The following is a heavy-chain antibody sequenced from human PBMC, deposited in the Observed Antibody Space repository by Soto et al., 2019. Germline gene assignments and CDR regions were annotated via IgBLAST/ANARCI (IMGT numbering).Heavy chain of an antibody. V-gene: IGHV4-59*08. CDR3: AILYGSFFDS. J-gene: IGHJ4*02. CDR2: IYYRGST. Sequence: QVQLQESGPGLVKPSETLSLTCTVSGGSISSYYWSWIRQPPGKGLEWIGYIYYRGSTNYKPSLKTPLPLSVDTSKTQLSLKLSSVTAADTAVYYCAILYGSFFDSCCQATLVTVSS. CDR1: GGSISSYY. D-gene: IGHD2-8*01.